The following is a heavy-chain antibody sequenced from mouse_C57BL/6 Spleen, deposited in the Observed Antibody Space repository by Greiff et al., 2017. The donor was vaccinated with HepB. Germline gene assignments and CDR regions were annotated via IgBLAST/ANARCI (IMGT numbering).Heavy chain of an antibody. CDR2: IDPSDSET. CDR1: GYTFTSYW. V-gene: IGHV1-52*01. CDR3: ARLGDYAMDY. D-gene: IGHD4-1*01. J-gene: IGHJ4*01. Sequence: QVQLQQPGAELVRPGSSVKLSCKASGYTFTSYWMHWVKQRPIQGLEWIGNIDPSDSETHYNQKFKDKATLTVDKSSSTAYMQLSSLPSEDSAVYYCARLGDYAMDYWGQGTSVTVSS.